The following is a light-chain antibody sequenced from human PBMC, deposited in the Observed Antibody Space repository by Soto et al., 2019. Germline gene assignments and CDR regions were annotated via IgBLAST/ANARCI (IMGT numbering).Light chain of an antibody. CDR3: QQSYATVRT. V-gene: IGKV1-39*01. CDR1: QGISTF. J-gene: IGKJ4*01. Sequence: SLSTSVGDRVTITCRASQGISTFLNWYQQKPGKAPRLLIYAASRLQSGVPARFSGSGAETDFTLTITSLQPEDFGIYYCQQSYATVRTFGGGTKVDI. CDR2: AAS.